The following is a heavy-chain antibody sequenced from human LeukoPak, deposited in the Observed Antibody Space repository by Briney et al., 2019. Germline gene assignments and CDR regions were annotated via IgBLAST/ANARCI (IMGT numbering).Heavy chain of an antibody. Sequence: EASVKVSCTASGYTFTTSDINWVRQATGQGLEWMGWMNPNSGKTGSAQKFQGRLTMTKNTSTSTAYMEVTGLKFEDTAIYYCAGGRPGPAGAGTYDFWGQGTLITVSS. CDR2: MNPNSGKT. D-gene: IGHD6-13*01. V-gene: IGHV1-8*01. CDR3: AGGRPGPAGAGTYDF. J-gene: IGHJ4*02. CDR1: GYTFTTSD.